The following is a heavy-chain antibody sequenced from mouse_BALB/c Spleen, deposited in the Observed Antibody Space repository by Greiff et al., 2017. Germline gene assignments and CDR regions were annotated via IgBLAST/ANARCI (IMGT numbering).Heavy chain of an antibody. CDR3: ASYYDPAWFAY. D-gene: IGHD2-4*01. CDR2: IDPANGNT. CDR1: GFNIKDTY. J-gene: IGHJ3*01. V-gene: IGHV14-3*02. Sequence: EVQRVESGAELVKPGASVKLSCTASGFNIKDTYMHWVKQRPEQGLEWIGRIDPANGNTKYDPKFQGKATITADTSSNTAYLQLSSLTSEDTAVYYCASYYDPAWFAYWGQGTLVTVSA.